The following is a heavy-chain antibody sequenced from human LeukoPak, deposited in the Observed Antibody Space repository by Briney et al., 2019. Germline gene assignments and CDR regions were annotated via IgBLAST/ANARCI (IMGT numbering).Heavy chain of an antibody. CDR1: GFSLSDYY. CDR2: ITTSGSST. Sequence: PGGSLRLSCAASGFSLSDYYMSWVRQAPGKQLEWISYITTSGSSTDYADSVKGRFTISRDNAKNTLYLQMNSLRAEDTAVYYCARDSSYYDSSALDAFDIWGQGTMVTVSS. CDR3: ARDSSYYDSSALDAFDI. D-gene: IGHD3-22*01. J-gene: IGHJ3*02. V-gene: IGHV3-11*01.